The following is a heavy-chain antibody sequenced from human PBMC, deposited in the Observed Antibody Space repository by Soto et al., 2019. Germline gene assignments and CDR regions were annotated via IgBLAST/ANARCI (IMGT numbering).Heavy chain of an antibody. CDR3: ARDLGSSWFDY. Sequence: GGSLRLSCAASGFTFSNYGMHWVRQAPGKGLEWVAVIWYDGSNKYYADSVKGRFTISRDNSKNTLYLQMNSLRAEDTAVYYCARDLGSSWFDYWGQGTLVTVSS. CDR1: GFTFSNYG. V-gene: IGHV3-33*01. CDR2: IWYDGSNK. J-gene: IGHJ4*02. D-gene: IGHD6-13*01.